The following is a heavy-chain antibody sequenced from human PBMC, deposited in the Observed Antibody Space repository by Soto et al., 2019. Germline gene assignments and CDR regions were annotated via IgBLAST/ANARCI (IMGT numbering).Heavy chain of an antibody. CDR3: ARAKWFGDLFVDGFDL. J-gene: IGHJ3*01. Sequence: EVQLLESGGGLVQPGGCLRLSCAASGFTFSSYAMSWVRQAPGKGLEWVSAISGSGGSTYYADSAKGRRTISRDKSRNTMYLQMNSLRAEDTAMYYCARAKWFGDLFVDGFDLWGQGTMVTVSS. V-gene: IGHV3-23*01. CDR1: GFTFSSYA. D-gene: IGHD3-10*01. CDR2: ISGSGGST.